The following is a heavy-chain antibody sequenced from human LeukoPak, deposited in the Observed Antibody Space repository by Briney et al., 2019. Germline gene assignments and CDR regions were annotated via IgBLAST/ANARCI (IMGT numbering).Heavy chain of an antibody. Sequence: PSETLSLTCTVSGGSIRSYYWSWFRQPPGKGLEWIAYISNTGSTKYNPSLRSRVTISVDTSKKQVSLKLNSVTAVDTAVYYCARATGTTRNAFDIWGQGTMVTVSS. CDR2: ISNTGST. CDR1: GGSIRSYY. J-gene: IGHJ3*02. D-gene: IGHD1-7*01. CDR3: ARATGTTRNAFDI. V-gene: IGHV4-59*01.